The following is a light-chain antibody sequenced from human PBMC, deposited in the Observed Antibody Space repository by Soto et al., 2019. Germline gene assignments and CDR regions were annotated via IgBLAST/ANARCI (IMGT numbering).Light chain of an antibody. J-gene: IGLJ1*01. Sequence: QSALTQPASVPGSPGQSITISCTGTSSDVGGYNYVSWYQQHPGKAPKLMIYDVSNRPSGVSNRFSGSKSGNTASLTISGLQAEDEADYYCSSYTSSSTPLYVFGTGTQLTVL. CDR2: DVS. CDR1: SSDVGGYNY. CDR3: SSYTSSSTPLYV. V-gene: IGLV2-14*01.